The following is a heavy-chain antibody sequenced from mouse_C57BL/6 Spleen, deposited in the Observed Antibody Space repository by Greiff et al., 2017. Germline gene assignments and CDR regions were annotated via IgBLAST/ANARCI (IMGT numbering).Heavy chain of an antibody. D-gene: IGHD2-1*01. Sequence: VQLQQSGAELVRPGASVKLSCTASGFNIKDDYMHWVKQRPEQGLEWIGWIDPENGATEYASKFQGKATITADTSSNTAYLQLSSLTSEDTAVYYYTPYGNSWFAYWGQGTLVTVSA. V-gene: IGHV14-4*01. CDR1: GFNIKDDY. CDR2: IDPENGAT. J-gene: IGHJ3*01. CDR3: TPYGNSWFAY.